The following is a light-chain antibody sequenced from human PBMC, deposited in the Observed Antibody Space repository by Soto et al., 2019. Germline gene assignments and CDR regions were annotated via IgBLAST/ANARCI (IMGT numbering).Light chain of an antibody. V-gene: IGKV3-20*01. J-gene: IGKJ2*01. CDR2: GAS. CDR1: QSVNRNY. CDR3: HQYGTSPRYT. Sequence: EIVLTQSPGTLSLSPGQRVTLSCRASQSVNRNYLAWYQQKPGQAPRLLVYGASSMATGIPDRFRGSGSGTDFTLTINRLEPEDFAVYYCHQYGTSPRYTFGQGTKVEIK.